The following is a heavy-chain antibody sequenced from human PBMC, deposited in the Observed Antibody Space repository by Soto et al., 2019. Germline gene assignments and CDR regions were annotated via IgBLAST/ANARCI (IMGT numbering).Heavy chain of an antibody. CDR3: ARGLHYYDSSGYVDY. CDR1: GFTFSSYS. J-gene: IGHJ4*02. D-gene: IGHD3-22*01. Sequence: GGSLRLSCAASGFTFSSYSMNWVRQAPGKGLEWVSSISSSSSCIYYADSVKGRFTISRDNAKNSLYLQMNSLRAEDTAVYYCARGLHYYDSSGYVDYWGQGTLVTVSS. V-gene: IGHV3-21*01. CDR2: ISSSSSCI.